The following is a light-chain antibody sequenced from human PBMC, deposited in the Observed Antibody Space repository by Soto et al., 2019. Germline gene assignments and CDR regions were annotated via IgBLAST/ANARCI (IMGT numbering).Light chain of an antibody. Sequence: EIVLTQSPATLSLSPGERATLSCRASQSVSSSLAWYQQKPGQAPRLLIYDASNRATAIPARFSGSGSGTDFNLTISSLETEDFAVYYCQERSNWALTFGGGTKVEI. CDR2: DAS. J-gene: IGKJ4*01. CDR1: QSVSSS. CDR3: QERSNWALT. V-gene: IGKV3-11*01.